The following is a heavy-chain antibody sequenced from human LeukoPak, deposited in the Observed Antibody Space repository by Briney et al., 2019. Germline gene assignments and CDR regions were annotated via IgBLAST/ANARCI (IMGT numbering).Heavy chain of an antibody. CDR3: SRPGYDLLTGYYY. Sequence: GESLKISCKGSGYSFTSYWIAWVRQMPGKGLEWMGIIYPGDSDTRYSPSFQGQVTISADKSISTAYLQWSSLKASDTAIYYCSRPGYDLLTGYYYWGQGTLVTVSS. V-gene: IGHV5-51*01. D-gene: IGHD3-9*01. CDR2: IYPGDSDT. CDR1: GYSFTSYW. J-gene: IGHJ4*02.